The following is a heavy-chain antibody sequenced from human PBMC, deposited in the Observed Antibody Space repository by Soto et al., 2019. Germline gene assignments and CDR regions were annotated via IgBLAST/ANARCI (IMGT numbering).Heavy chain of an antibody. Sequence: EVQLLESGGGLVQPGGSLRLSCAASGFTFSSYAMNWVRQGPGKGLEWVSVISGSGGSTYYADSVKGRFTISRDNSKNTLYLQMNSLRAEDTAVYYCARRSSGWYFDYWGQGTLVTVSS. J-gene: IGHJ4*02. CDR1: GFTFSSYA. CDR3: ARRSSGWYFDY. V-gene: IGHV3-23*01. D-gene: IGHD6-19*01. CDR2: ISGSGGST.